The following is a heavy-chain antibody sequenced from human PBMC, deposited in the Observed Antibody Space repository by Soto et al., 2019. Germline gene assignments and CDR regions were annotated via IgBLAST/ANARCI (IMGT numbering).Heavy chain of an antibody. V-gene: IGHV3-33*01. CDR2: IWYDGSNK. D-gene: IGHD3-3*01. CDR1: GFTFSSYG. Sequence: GGSLRLSCAASGFTFSSYGMHWVRQAPGKGLEWVAVIWYDGSNKYYADSVKGRFTISRDNSKNTLYLQMNSLRAEDTAVYYCARDSYDFGYYYGMDVWGQGTTVTVSS. J-gene: IGHJ6*02. CDR3: ARDSYDFGYYYGMDV.